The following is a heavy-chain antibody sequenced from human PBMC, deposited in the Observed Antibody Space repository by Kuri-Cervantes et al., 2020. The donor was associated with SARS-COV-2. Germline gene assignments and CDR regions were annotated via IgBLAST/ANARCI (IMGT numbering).Heavy chain of an antibody. J-gene: IGHJ4*02. CDR1: GYTFTSYA. CDR3: ARTDYGDYVFDY. V-gene: IGHV1-3*01. Sequence: ASVKVSCKASGYTFTSYAMHWVRQAPGQRLEWMGWINAGNGNTKYSQKFQGRVTITRDTSASTAYMELSSLRSDDTAVYYCARTDYGDYVFDYWGQGTLVTVSS. CDR2: INAGNGNT. D-gene: IGHD4-17*01.